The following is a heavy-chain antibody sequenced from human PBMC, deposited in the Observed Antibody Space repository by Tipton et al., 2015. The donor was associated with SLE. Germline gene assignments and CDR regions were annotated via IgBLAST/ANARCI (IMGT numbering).Heavy chain of an antibody. J-gene: IGHJ4*02. CDR1: GGSISSHY. CDR2: INHSGST. Sequence: TLSLTCTVSGGSISSHYWSWIRQPPGKGLEWIGEINHSGSTNYNPSLKSRVTISVDTSKNQFSLNLSSVTAADTAVYYCARDRFDSSGYTLFDSWGQGTLVTVSS. V-gene: IGHV4-34*01. CDR3: ARDRFDSSGYTLFDS. D-gene: IGHD3-22*01.